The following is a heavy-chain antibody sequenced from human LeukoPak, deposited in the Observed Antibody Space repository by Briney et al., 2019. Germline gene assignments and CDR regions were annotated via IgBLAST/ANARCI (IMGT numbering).Heavy chain of an antibody. D-gene: IGHD6-13*01. CDR3: ARWQQLVHLFDY. Sequence: ASVKVSCKASGYTFTSYDINWVRHATGQGLEWMGWMNPNSGNTGYAQKFQGRVTMTRNTSISTAYMELSSLRSEDTAVYYCARWQQLVHLFDYWGQGTLVTVSS. V-gene: IGHV1-8*01. CDR1: GYTFTSYD. CDR2: MNPNSGNT. J-gene: IGHJ4*02.